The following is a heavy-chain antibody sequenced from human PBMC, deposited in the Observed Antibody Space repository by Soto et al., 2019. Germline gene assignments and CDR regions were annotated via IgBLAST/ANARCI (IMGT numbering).Heavy chain of an antibody. V-gene: IGHV3-30-3*01. CDR2: LSFDRSNE. Sequence: QVQLVESGGGVVQPGRSLRLSCSASGFNFGHYAMHWVRQAPGKGLEWVAALSFDRSNEYYADSLRGRFTISRDNSKNTLYLQMNSLRAEDTAVYYCARVKYSFGTSFLDYWGQGTLVTVSS. J-gene: IGHJ4*02. CDR3: ARVKYSFGTSFLDY. D-gene: IGHD3-16*01. CDR1: GFNFGHYA.